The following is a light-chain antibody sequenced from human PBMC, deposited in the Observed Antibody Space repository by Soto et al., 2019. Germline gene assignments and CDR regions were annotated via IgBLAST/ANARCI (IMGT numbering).Light chain of an antibody. CDR2: DAS. Sequence: EIVLTQSPATLSVSPGERATLSCRASQSVSSYLAWSQQKPGQAPRLLLYDASNRATGIPARFSGSGSCTDFTLTISSLEPADVAVYYCQQRSNWPPWTFGQGTKVDI. V-gene: IGKV3-11*01. J-gene: IGKJ1*01. CDR1: QSVSSY. CDR3: QQRSNWPPWT.